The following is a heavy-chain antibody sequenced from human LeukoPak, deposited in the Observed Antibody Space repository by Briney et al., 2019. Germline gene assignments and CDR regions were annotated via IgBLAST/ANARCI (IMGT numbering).Heavy chain of an antibody. CDR3: ARGRVDIVATILGY. D-gene: IGHD5-12*01. CDR2: IIPIFGTA. V-gene: IGHV1-69*13. J-gene: IGHJ4*02. Sequence: GASVKVSCKASGGTFSSYAISWVRQAPGQGLEWMGGIIPIFGTANYAQKFQGGVTITADESTSTAYMELSSLRSEDTAVYYCARGRVDIVATILGYWGQGTLFTVSS. CDR1: GGTFSSYA.